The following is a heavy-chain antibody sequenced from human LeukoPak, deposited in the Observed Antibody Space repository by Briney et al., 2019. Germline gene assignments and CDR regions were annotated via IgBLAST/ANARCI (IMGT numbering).Heavy chain of an antibody. D-gene: IGHD3-10*01. J-gene: IGHJ6*02. CDR2: INSDGSST. CDR1: GFTFSSYW. V-gene: IGHV3-74*01. CDR3: AKEAPYGSGSYSNYYYGMDV. Sequence: GGSLRLSCAASGFTFSSYWMHWVRQAPGKGLVWVSRINSDGSSTSYADSVKGRFTVSRDNAKNTLYLQMNSLRAEDTAVYYCAKEAPYGSGSYSNYYYGMDVWGQGTTVTVSS.